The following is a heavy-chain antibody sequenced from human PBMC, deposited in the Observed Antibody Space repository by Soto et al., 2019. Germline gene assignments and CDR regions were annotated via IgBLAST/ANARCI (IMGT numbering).Heavy chain of an antibody. J-gene: IGHJ6*02. CDR2: TYYRSKWYN. CDR3: VSGGYRVWRNPYYYYGMDV. Sequence: PSQTLSLTCAISGDSVSSNSAAWNWIRQSPSRGLEWLGRTYYRSKWYNDYAVSVKSRITINPDTSKNQFSLQLNSVTPEDTAVYYYVSGGYRVWRNPYYYYGMDVWGQGTTVTVSS. CDR1: GDSVSSNSAA. D-gene: IGHD3-16*01. V-gene: IGHV6-1*01.